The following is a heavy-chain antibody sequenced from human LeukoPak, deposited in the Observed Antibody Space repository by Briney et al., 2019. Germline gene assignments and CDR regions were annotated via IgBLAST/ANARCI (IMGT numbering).Heavy chain of an antibody. Sequence: SETLSLTCSVSGGSISSGSYSWSWIRQPAGKGLEGIGRIYTCGSTNYNPSLKSRVTISVDTSKNQFSLKLSSVTAADTAVYYCARGLSCGFVGSFYYYYYMDVWGKGTTVTVSS. CDR1: GGSISSGSYS. J-gene: IGHJ6*03. D-gene: IGHD5-18*01. CDR3: ARGLSCGFVGSFYYYYYMDV. V-gene: IGHV4-61*02. CDR2: IYTCGST.